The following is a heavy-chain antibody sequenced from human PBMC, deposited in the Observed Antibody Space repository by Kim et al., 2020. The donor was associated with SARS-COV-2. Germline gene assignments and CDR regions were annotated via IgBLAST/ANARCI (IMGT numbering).Heavy chain of an antibody. CDR1: GFTFSTYA. V-gene: IGHV3-23*01. J-gene: IGHJ4*01. Sequence: GGSLRLSCAASGFTFSTYAMSWVRQAPGKGLEWVSGISGSGGSTYYADSGRGRFTISRDNSKNTLFLQMSSRTADDTADYYCARTRSCSGTSCVVDFWG. CDR2: ISGSGGST. D-gene: IGHD2-2*01. CDR3: ARTRSCSGTSCVVDF.